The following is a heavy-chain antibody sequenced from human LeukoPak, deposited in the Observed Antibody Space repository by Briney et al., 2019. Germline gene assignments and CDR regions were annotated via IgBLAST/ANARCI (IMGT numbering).Heavy chain of an antibody. V-gene: IGHV1-2*02. CDR2: INPNSGGT. Sequence: ASVKVSFKASGYTFTGYYMHWVRHAPGQGLEWMGWINPNSGGTNYAQKFQGRVTMTRDTSISTAYMELSRLRSDDAAVYYCARAILRYSSGWYPWYWGQGTLVTVSS. CDR1: GYTFTGYY. D-gene: IGHD6-19*01. CDR3: ARAILRYSSGWYPWY. J-gene: IGHJ4*02.